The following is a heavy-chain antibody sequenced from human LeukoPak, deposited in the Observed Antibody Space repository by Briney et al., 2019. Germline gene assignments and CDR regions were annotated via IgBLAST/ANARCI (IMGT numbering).Heavy chain of an antibody. CDR2: INPSGGGT. D-gene: IGHD3-9*01. V-gene: IGHV1-46*01. CDR3: ARDPPNYDILTGYLGYYYYGMDV. J-gene: IGHJ6*02. Sequence: ASVKVSCKASGYTFSSNYMHWVRQAPGQGLEWMGVINPSGGGTIYAQKFQGRVTMTRDTSTSTVYMELSSLKSDDTAVYYCARDPPNYDILTGYLGYYYYGMDVWGQGTTVTVSS. CDR1: GYTFSSNY.